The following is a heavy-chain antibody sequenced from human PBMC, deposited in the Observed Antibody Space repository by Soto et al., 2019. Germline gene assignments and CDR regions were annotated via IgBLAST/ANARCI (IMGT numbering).Heavy chain of an antibody. D-gene: IGHD6-19*01. CDR2: ISGSGGSP. CDR3: GKEGTSGLYYFDY. Sequence: EVQLLESGGGLVQPGGSLRLSCAASGFTFSNYAMNWVRQAPGKGLEWVSTISGSGGSPYYADSVKGRFTISRDNSKNTLYLPMNTLRAGDSAIYYCGKEGTSGLYYFDYWGQGTLVTVSA. V-gene: IGHV3-23*01. J-gene: IGHJ4*02. CDR1: GFTFSNYA.